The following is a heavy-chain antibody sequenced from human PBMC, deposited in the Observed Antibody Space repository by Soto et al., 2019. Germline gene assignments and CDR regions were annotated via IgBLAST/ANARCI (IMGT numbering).Heavy chain of an antibody. CDR2: IYHSGST. D-gene: IGHD2-21*01. J-gene: IGHJ5*02. CDR3: AGVRGPYCGGECYPPTPNWFDP. Sequence: QLQLQESGSGLVKPSQTLSLTCAVSGGSISSGGYSWSWIRQPPGKGLEWIGYIYHSGSTYYNPSRTSRRTISVDRSKNQFSLKLSSVTAADSAVYYCAGVRGPYCGGECYPPTPNWFDPWGQGTLVTVSS. V-gene: IGHV4-30-2*01. CDR1: GGSISSGGYS.